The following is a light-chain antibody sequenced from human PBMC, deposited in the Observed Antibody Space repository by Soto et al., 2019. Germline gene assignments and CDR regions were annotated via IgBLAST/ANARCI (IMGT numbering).Light chain of an antibody. CDR2: DAS. V-gene: IGKV1-5*01. CDR3: QQYHTSSIT. Sequence: DIQMTQSPSTLSASVGDRVTITCRASQTISSWLAWYQQKPGKAPNLLIYDASTLERGVPSRFSGTGSGTEFTLTIDRLQPDDLATYYCQQYHTSSITFGQGTRLEIK. J-gene: IGKJ5*01. CDR1: QTISSW.